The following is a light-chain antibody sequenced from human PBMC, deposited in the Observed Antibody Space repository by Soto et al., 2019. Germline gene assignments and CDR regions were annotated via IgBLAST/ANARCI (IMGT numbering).Light chain of an antibody. CDR1: QGISSY. V-gene: IGKV1-8*01. CDR2: DAS. Sequence: AIRMTQSPSSLSASTGDRVTITCRASQGISSYLAWYQQKPGKAPKLLIYDASSLESGVPSRFSGSGSGTEFTLTISSLQPDDFATYYCQQYNSYSWTFGQGTKVDI. J-gene: IGKJ1*01. CDR3: QQYNSYSWT.